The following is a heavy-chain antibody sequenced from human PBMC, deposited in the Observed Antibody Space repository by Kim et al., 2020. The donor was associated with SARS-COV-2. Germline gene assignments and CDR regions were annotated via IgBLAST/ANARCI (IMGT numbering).Heavy chain of an antibody. CDR1: EFSFSSYS. CDR2: ISRSSSTI. D-gene: IGHD3-10*01. V-gene: IGHV3-48*02. CDR3: ARGFSDLGYNYYYMDV. Sequence: GGSLRLSCAASEFSFSSYSMNWVRQAPGKGLEWVSYISRSSSTINYADSVKGRFTISRDDAKKSLYLQMNSLRDEDTAVYYCARGFSDLGYNYYYMDVWGQGTTVTVSS. J-gene: IGHJ6*02.